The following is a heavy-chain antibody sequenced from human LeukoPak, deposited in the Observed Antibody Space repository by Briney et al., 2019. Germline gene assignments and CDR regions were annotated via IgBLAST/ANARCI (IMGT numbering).Heavy chain of an antibody. CDR2: IYPIDSYT. Sequence: GESLKISCKTSGYSFTTYWIGWVRQMPGKGLEWMGIIYPIDSYTNYSPSFQGHVTISADKSISTAYLQWSSLKASDTAMYYCARQESSTQHPYFDYWGQGTLVTVSS. D-gene: IGHD2-2*01. V-gene: IGHV5-10-1*01. CDR1: GYSFTTYW. J-gene: IGHJ4*02. CDR3: ARQESSTQHPYFDY.